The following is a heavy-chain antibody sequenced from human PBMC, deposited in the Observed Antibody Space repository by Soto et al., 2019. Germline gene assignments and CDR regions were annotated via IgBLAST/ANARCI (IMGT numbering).Heavy chain of an antibody. CDR1: GGTFSSYA. V-gene: IGHV1-69*06. J-gene: IGHJ5*02. CDR2: IIPIFGTA. D-gene: IGHD6-13*01. Sequence: ASVKVSCKASGGTFSSYAISWVRQAPGQGLEWMGGIIPIFGTANYAQKFQGRVTITADKSTSTAYMELSSLRSEDTAVYYCARVPSDSSSWLIGDNWFDPWGQGTLVTVSS. CDR3: ARVPSDSSSWLIGDNWFDP.